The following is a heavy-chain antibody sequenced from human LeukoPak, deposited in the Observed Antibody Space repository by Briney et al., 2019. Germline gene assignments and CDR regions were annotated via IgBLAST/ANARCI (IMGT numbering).Heavy chain of an antibody. CDR1: GYTFTSYY. D-gene: IGHD6-19*01. CDR3: ARDRSLVTAVSGSMNY. J-gene: IGHJ4*02. CDR2: INPSGGST. Sequence: APVKVSCKASGYTFTSYYMHWVRRPPGQGLEWMGIINPSGGSTSYAQKFQGRVTMTRDTSTSTVYMELSSLRSEDTAVYYCARDRSLVTAVSGSMNYWGQGTLVTVSS. V-gene: IGHV1-46*01.